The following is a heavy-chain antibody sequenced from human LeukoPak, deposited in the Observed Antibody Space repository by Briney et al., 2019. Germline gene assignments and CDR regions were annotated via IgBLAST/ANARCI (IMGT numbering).Heavy chain of an antibody. D-gene: IGHD2-8*01. J-gene: IGHJ4*02. CDR1: GFTFSNYA. CDR2: ISGSGGST. CDR3: AKSGAVVLMVYAFDY. Sequence: TGGSLRLSCAASGFTFSNYAMHWVRQAPGKGLEWVSAISGSGGSTYYADSVKGRFTISRDNSKNTLYLQMNSLRAEDTAVYYCAKSGAVVLMVYAFDYWGQGTLVTVSS. V-gene: IGHV3-23*01.